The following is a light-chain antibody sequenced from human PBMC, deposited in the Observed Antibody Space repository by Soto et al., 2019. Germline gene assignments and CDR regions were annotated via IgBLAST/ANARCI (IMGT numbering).Light chain of an antibody. V-gene: IGKV3-20*01. J-gene: IGKJ4*01. CDR2: DAS. Sequence: EIALTQSPGTLSLSPGERATVSCRASQSVRNNYLTWYQQKPGQAPRLLIYDASNRAAGIPDRFSGSGSGIDFTLTISRLEPEDFAVYYCQQYGSSPLTFGGGTKVEIK. CDR3: QQYGSSPLT. CDR1: QSVRNNY.